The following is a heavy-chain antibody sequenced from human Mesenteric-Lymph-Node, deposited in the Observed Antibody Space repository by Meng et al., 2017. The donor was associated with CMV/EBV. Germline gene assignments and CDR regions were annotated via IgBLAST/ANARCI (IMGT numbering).Heavy chain of an antibody. Sequence: GGSLRLSCAASGFTFSSYAMHWVRQAPGKGLEWVAVISHDGSNKYYADSVKGRFTISRDNSKNTLYLQMNSLRAEDTAVYYCARDDIVARLGSLPGDYWGQGTLVTVSS. V-gene: IGHV3-30*04. D-gene: IGHD6-6*01. CDR2: ISHDGSNK. CDR1: GFTFSSYA. CDR3: ARDDIVARLGSLPGDY. J-gene: IGHJ4*02.